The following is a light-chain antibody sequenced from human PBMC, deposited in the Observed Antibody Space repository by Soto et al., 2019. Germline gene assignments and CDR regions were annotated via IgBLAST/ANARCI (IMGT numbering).Light chain of an antibody. V-gene: IGLV2-23*01. CDR3: CSYVGTWV. CDR2: EGI. CDR1: GSDVGSYNL. Sequence: QSALTQPASVSGSLGQSITIPCTGIGSDVGSYNLVSWYQQHPGKAPKVIIFEGISRPSGVPSRFSGSKSDNTASLTISGLQADDESVYFCCSYVGTWVFGGGTKLTVL. J-gene: IGLJ3*02.